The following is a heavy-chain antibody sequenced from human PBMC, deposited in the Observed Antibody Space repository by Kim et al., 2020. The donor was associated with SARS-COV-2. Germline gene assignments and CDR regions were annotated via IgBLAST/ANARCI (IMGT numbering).Heavy chain of an antibody. Sequence: SVKVSCKASGGTFSSYAISWVRQAPGQGLEWMGRIIPILGIANYAQKFQGRVTITADKSTSTAYMELSSLRSEDTAVYYCARKGGYSGSATNAGFWYFDLWGRGTLVTVSS. J-gene: IGHJ2*01. V-gene: IGHV1-69*04. D-gene: IGHD5-12*01. CDR3: ARKGGYSGSATNAGFWYFDL. CDR1: GGTFSSYA. CDR2: IIPILGIA.